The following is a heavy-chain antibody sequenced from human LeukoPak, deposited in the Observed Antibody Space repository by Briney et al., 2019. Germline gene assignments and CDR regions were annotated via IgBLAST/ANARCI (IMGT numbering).Heavy chain of an antibody. CDR3: ARVAGYCSGGSCYRSYFFDF. J-gene: IGHJ4*02. CDR2: ISSSGNDI. CDR1: GFTISDFY. V-gene: IGHV3-11*01. Sequence: GGSLRLSCAASGFTISDFYMNWFRQTPGKGLEWVSYISSSGNDIYYADSVKGRFTVSRDIAKNSLYLQMDSQRADDAAVYYCARVAGYCSGGSCYRSYFFDFWGQGTLVIVSS. D-gene: IGHD2-15*01.